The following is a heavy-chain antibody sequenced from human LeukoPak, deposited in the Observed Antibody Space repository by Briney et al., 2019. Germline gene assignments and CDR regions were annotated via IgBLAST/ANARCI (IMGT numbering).Heavy chain of an antibody. V-gene: IGHV3-23*01. Sequence: PGGSLRLSCAASGFTFSSYAMSWVRQAPGKGLEWVSAISGSGGSTYYADSVKGRFTISRDNSKNTLYLQMNSLRAEDTAVYYCATGEAAVAGTRWGYYYGMDVWGQGTTVTVSS. CDR1: GFTFSSYA. D-gene: IGHD6-19*01. J-gene: IGHJ6*02. CDR2: ISGSGGST. CDR3: ATGEAAVAGTRWGYYYGMDV.